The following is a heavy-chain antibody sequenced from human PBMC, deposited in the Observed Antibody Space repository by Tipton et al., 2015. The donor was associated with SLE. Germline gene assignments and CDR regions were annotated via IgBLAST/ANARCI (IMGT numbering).Heavy chain of an antibody. CDR1: GGSFSGYY. Sequence: TLSLTCAVYGGSFSGYYWSWIRQSPGKGLEWIGEINHSGSTNYNPTLKSRVTISLDTSKNQFSLKLSSVTAADTAVYYCARVGRGVATIGVAFDIWGQGTMVTVSS. D-gene: IGHD5-12*01. J-gene: IGHJ3*02. V-gene: IGHV4-34*01. CDR3: ARVGRGVATIGVAFDI. CDR2: INHSGST.